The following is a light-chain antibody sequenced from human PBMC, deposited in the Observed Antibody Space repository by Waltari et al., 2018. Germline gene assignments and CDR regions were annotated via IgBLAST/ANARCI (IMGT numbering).Light chain of an antibody. Sequence: DIQMTQSPSPLSASVGDRVTITCRASQGVSTYLAWYQQKPGKVPKVLIYAASTLQSEIPARFSGSGSGTDFTLTISSLQPEDVANYYCQKYNSAPLTFGGGTKVEIK. CDR2: AAS. CDR1: QGVSTY. CDR3: QKYNSAPLT. V-gene: IGKV1-27*01. J-gene: IGKJ4*01.